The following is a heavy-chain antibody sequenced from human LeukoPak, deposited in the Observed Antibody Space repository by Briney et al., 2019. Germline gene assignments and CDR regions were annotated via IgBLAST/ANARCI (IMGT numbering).Heavy chain of an antibody. V-gene: IGHV3-23*01. D-gene: IGHD6-13*01. CDR3: AKDRVLMCSSSWFDY. J-gene: IGHJ4*02. CDR2: ISGSGGST. Sequence: GGSLRLSCAASGFTFSSYAMSWVRQAPGKGLEWVSAISGSGGSTYYADSVKGRFTISRDNSKNTLYLQMNSLRAEDTAVYYCAKDRVLMCSSSWFDYWGQGTLVTVSS. CDR1: GFTFSSYA.